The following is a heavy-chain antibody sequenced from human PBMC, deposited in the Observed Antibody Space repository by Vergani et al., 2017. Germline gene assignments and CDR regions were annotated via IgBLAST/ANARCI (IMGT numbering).Heavy chain of an antibody. CDR3: YTDYHDY. CDR1: GFTFTAHG. J-gene: IGHJ4*02. V-gene: IGHV3-15*01. D-gene: IGHD2-2*02. Sequence: EVQLLESGGGSAQPGESLRLSCVASGFTFTAHGLNWVRQAPGKGLEWVARIKSNADGGSADYAAPLKGRFTISRDDSKDSAFLLVNNLKTEDTAVYFCYTDYHDYWGQGTLVTVSS. CDR2: IKSNADGGSA.